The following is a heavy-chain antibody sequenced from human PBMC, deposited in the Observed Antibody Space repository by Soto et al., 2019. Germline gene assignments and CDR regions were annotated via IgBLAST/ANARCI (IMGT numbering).Heavy chain of an antibody. CDR3: ATNRGSGSYPVNYYGMDV. CDR2: ISWDGGST. D-gene: IGHD3-10*01. Sequence: GGSLRLSCAASGFTFDDYTMHWVRQAPGKGLEWVSLISWDGGSTYYADSVKGRFTISRDNSKNSLYLQMNSLRTEDTALYYCATNRGSGSYPVNYYGMDVWGQGTTVTVSS. V-gene: IGHV3-43*01. CDR1: GFTFDDYT. J-gene: IGHJ6*02.